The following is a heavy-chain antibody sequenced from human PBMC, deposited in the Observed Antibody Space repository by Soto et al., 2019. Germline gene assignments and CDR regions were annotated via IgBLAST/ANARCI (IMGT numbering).Heavy chain of an antibody. CDR1: GFTFSSYA. Sequence: EVQLLESGGGLVQPGGSLRLSCAASGFTFSSYAMSWVRQAPGKGLEWVSAISGRGGSTYYADSGKGRFTISRDNSKNTLYLQMNSLRAEDTAVYYCAKGMGPYYYYGMDVWGQGTTVTVSS. V-gene: IGHV3-23*01. CDR3: AKGMGPYYYYGMDV. J-gene: IGHJ6*02. CDR2: ISGRGGST.